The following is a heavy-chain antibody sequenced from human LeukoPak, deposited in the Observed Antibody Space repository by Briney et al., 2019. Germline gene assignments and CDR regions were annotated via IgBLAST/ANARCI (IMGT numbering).Heavy chain of an antibody. CDR3: AKSYSSGWFGVPYLDP. V-gene: IGHV3-23*01. CDR1: GFTFSSYA. CDR2: ISDSGGNT. Sequence: GGSLRLSCAASGFTFSSYAMSWVRQAPGKGLEWVSVISDSGGNTYYADSVKGRFTISRDNSKNTLYLQMNSLRAEDTAVYYCAKSYSSGWFGVPYLDPWGQGTLVTVSS. D-gene: IGHD6-19*01. J-gene: IGHJ5*02.